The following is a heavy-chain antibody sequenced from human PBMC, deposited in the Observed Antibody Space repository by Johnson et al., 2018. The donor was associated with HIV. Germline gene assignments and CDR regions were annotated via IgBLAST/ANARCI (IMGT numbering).Heavy chain of an antibody. Sequence: QVQLVESGGGLVKPGGSLTVSCAGSGFTFSDYYVTWIRQAPGKGLEWVSYISSSGTTKNYADSVRGRFTIPRDNVKNLVYLQMNSLRTEDTAVYYCARPAGKMILVVDDSFHIWGQGTMVTVSS. V-gene: IGHV3-11*04. D-gene: IGHD2-21*01. CDR2: ISSSGTTK. CDR1: GFTFSDYY. J-gene: IGHJ3*02. CDR3: ARPAGKMILVVDDSFHI.